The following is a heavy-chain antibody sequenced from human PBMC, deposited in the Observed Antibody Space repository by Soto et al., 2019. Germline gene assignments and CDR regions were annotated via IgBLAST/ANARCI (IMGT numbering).Heavy chain of an antibody. CDR2: IFPSGAT. J-gene: IGHJ2*01. CDR1: GVPISGSDYH. Sequence: QVQLQESGPGLVKPSQTLSLMCTVSGVPISGSDYHWSWIRQSPGKGLEWIGYIFPSGATHYNSSLGSRITMSVETSKSPFSLRLTAVTAADKAVYFCARGSAAKRYFDLWGRGTLVTVSS. V-gene: IGHV4-30-4*01. CDR3: ARGSAAKRYFDL. D-gene: IGHD5-18*01.